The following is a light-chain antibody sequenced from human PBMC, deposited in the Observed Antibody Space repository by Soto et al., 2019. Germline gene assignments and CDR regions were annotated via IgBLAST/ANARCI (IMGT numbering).Light chain of an antibody. CDR1: QSIASY. J-gene: IGKJ5*01. CDR3: QQSYSTPIT. V-gene: IGKV1-39*01. CDR2: AAS. Sequence: DIQMTQSPYSLSAFVGVRVTITCRASQSIASYLNWYQQKPGKAPKFLIYAASTLQSGVPSRFSGSGSGTDFTLTISSLQPEDFATYFCQQSYSTPITFGQGTRLEIK.